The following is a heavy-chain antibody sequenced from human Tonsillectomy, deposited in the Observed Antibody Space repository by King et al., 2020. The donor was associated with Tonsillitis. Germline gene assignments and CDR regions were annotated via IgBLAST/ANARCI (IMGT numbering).Heavy chain of an antibody. D-gene: IGHD3-22*01. CDR3: ARNYYDSSDAFDI. V-gene: IGHV4-59*01. CDR1: GGSISSYY. J-gene: IGHJ3*02. CDR2: IYYSGST. Sequence: VRLQESGPGLVKPSETLSLTCTVSGGSISSYYWSWIRQPPGKGLEWIGYIYYSGSTNYNPSLKSRVTISVDTSKNQFSLKLSSVTAADTAVYYCARNYYDSSDAFDIWGQGTMVTVSS.